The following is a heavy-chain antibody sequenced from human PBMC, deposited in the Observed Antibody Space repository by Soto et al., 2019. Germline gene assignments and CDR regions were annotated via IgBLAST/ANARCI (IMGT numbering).Heavy chain of an antibody. D-gene: IGHD2-2*01. Sequence: PSETLSLTCTVSGGSISSSSYYWGWIRQPPGKGLEWIGSIYYSGSTYYNPSPKSRVTISVDTSKNQFSLKLSSVTAADTAVYYCARRGKYQLLSGLGYYGMDVWGQGTTVTVSS. CDR1: GGSISSSSYY. CDR3: ARRGKYQLLSGLGYYGMDV. V-gene: IGHV4-39*01. J-gene: IGHJ6*02. CDR2: IYYSGST.